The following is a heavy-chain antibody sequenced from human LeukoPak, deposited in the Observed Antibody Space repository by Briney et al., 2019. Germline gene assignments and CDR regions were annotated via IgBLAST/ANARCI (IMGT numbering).Heavy chain of an antibody. Sequence: GGSLRLSCAASGFSVSSNYMSWVRQAPGKGLEWVSVIYSGGATYSADSVKGRFTISRDDSKNTAYLQMNSLKTEDTAVYYCSRHTDPYYYYGMDVWGQGTTVTVSS. CDR2: IYSGGAT. CDR1: GFSVSSNY. CDR3: SRHTDPYYYYGMDV. D-gene: IGHD2-2*01. V-gene: IGHV3-53*01. J-gene: IGHJ6*02.